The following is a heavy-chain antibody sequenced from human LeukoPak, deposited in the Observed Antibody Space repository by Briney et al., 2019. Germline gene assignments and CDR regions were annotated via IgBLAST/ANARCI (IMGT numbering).Heavy chain of an antibody. D-gene: IGHD2-15*01. CDR3: ARERGYCAGDSCYGFDY. CDR2: ITSKSTTI. Sequence: GGSLRLSCAASGFTFNIYSMDWVRQAPGKGLEWISNITSKSTTIYYADSVKGRFTISRDNAKNSLYLQMNSLRAEDTAVYYCARERGYCAGDSCYGFDYWGQGILVTVSS. CDR1: GFTFNIYS. V-gene: IGHV3-48*01. J-gene: IGHJ4*02.